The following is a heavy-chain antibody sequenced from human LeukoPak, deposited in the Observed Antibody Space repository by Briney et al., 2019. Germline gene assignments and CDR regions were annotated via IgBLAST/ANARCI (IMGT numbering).Heavy chain of an antibody. V-gene: IGHV1-69*13. CDR2: IIPIFGTA. J-gene: IGHJ3*02. CDR1: GGTFSSYA. CDR3: ARLGLTYCSGGSCYPELRI. Sequence: ASVKVSCKASGGTFSSYAISWVRQAPGQGLGWMGGIIPIFGTANYAQKFQGRVTITADESTSTAYVELSSLRSEDTAVYYCARLGLTYCSGGSCYPELRIWGQGTMVTVSS. D-gene: IGHD2-15*01.